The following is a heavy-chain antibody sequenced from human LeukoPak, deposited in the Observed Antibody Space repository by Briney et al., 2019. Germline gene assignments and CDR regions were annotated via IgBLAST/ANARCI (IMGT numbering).Heavy chain of an antibody. CDR2: INPNSGGT. CDR1: GYTFTNYD. D-gene: IGHD2-2*02. V-gene: IGHV1-2*02. CDR3: ARGPYCSSTSCYISYFDY. Sequence: ASVKVSCKASGYTFTNYDINWVRQAAGQGLEWMGWINPNSGGTNYAQKFQGRVTMTRDTSISTAYMELSRLRSDDTAVYYCARGPYCSSTSCYISYFDYWGQGTLVTVSS. J-gene: IGHJ4*02.